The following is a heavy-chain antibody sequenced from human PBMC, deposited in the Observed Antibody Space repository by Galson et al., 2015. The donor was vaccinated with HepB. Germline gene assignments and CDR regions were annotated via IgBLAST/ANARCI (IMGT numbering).Heavy chain of an antibody. V-gene: IGHV3-11*01. Sequence: SLRLSCATSGFSFTGNYMCRLRQAPGKGLEWLSYISSSGTITYYGDSVKGRFTTSRDNAKRSVSLHMRGLRAEDTAVYYCARASIAVQTSSLWYWGQGTLVTVSS. CDR3: ARASIAVQTSSLWY. J-gene: IGHJ4*02. CDR2: ISSSGTIT. D-gene: IGHD2-15*01. CDR1: GFSFTGNY.